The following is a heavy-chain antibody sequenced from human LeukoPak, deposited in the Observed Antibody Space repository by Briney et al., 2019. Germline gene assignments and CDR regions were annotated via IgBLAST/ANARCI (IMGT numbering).Heavy chain of an antibody. CDR3: VREYCVGDCSVYRHFEN. V-gene: IGHV3-23*01. CDR2: ISDTGDKT. CDR1: GFAFSKDV. D-gene: IGHD2-21*02. Sequence: PGGSLRLSCAASGFAFSKDVMAWVRQAPGMGLAWVSTISDTGDKTYYADAVKGRFTISRDNSRSTLYLQLDSLRAEDTAVYYCVREYCVGDCSVYRHFENWGQGILVTVSS. J-gene: IGHJ4*02.